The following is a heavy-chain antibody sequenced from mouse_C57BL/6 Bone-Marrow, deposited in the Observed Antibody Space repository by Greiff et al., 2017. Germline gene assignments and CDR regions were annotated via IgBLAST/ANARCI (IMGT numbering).Heavy chain of an antibody. V-gene: IGHV5-15*01. CDR3: ARQNYYGSSPIWYFDV. Sequence: EVKLMESGGGLVQPGGSLKLSCAASGFTFSDYGMAWVRQAPRKGPEWVAFISNLAYSIYYADTVTGRFPISRENAKNTLYLEMSSLRSEDTAMYYCARQNYYGSSPIWYFDVWGTGTTVTVAS. J-gene: IGHJ1*03. D-gene: IGHD1-1*01. CDR2: ISNLAYSI. CDR1: GFTFSDYG.